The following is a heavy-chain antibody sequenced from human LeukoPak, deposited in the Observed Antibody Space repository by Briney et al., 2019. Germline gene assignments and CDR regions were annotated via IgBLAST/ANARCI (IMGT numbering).Heavy chain of an antibody. CDR1: GYTFTSYY. V-gene: IGHV1-46*01. CDR2: INPSGGST. D-gene: IGHD2-21*02. J-gene: IGHJ3*02. Sequence: GASVKVSCKASGYTFTSYYMHWVRQAPGQGLEWMGIINPSGGSTSYAQKFQGRVTMTRDTSTSTVYMELSSLRSEDTAVYYCARDPPCGGDYYAFDIWGQGTMVTVSS. CDR3: ARDPPCGGDYYAFDI.